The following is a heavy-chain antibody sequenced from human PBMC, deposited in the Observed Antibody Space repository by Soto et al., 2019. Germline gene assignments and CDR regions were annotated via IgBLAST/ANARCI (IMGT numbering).Heavy chain of an antibody. Sequence: EVQLVESGGGLVLPGASLRLSCAASGFTFTTYWMTWVRQAPGKGLEWVANMDQDGSQKYYVDSVKGRFTIPRDNVKNSLYLQMNRLSAEDTGVYYCGRDMDVWGQGTTVTVSS. J-gene: IGHJ6*02. CDR3: GRDMDV. V-gene: IGHV3-7*01. CDR2: MDQDGSQK. CDR1: GFTFTTYW.